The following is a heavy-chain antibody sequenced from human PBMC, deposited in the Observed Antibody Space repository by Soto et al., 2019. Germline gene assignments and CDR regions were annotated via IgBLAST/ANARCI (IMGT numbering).Heavy chain of an antibody. CDR3: ARDRYFDWLPRFDP. Sequence: WASVKVSCKASGYTFTSYGISWVRQAPGQGLEWMGWISAYNGNTNYAQKLQGRVTMTTDTSTSTAYMELRSLRSDDTAVYYCARDRYFDWLPRFDPWGQGTLVTVSS. CDR1: GYTFTSYG. J-gene: IGHJ5*02. CDR2: ISAYNGNT. D-gene: IGHD3-9*01. V-gene: IGHV1-18*01.